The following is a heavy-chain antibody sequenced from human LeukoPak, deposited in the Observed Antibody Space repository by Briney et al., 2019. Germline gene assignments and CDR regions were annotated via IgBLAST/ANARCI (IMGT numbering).Heavy chain of an antibody. D-gene: IGHD3-16*01. Sequence: AGGSLRLSCTASGFTFSSYWVHWVRQSQEKRLVWVSRINEDGCVTDYADSVKGRFTISRDNARNTLYLQMHSLRVEDTAVYYCARDLRGIHDYWGQGTLVTVSS. J-gene: IGHJ4*02. CDR3: ARDLRGIHDY. CDR2: INEDGCVT. V-gene: IGHV3-74*01. CDR1: GFTFSSYW.